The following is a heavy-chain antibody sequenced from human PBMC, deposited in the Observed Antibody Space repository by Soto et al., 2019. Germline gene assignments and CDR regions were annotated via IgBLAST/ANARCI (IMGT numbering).Heavy chain of an antibody. D-gene: IGHD3-10*01. Sequence: PGGSLRLSCAASGFTFSSYAMSWVRQAPGKGLEWVSAISGSGGSTYYADSVKGRFTISRDNSKNTLYLQMNSLRAEDTAVYYCAKGERRITMVRGVSTVDYWGQGTLVTVSS. V-gene: IGHV3-23*01. CDR2: ISGSGGST. CDR1: GFTFSSYA. J-gene: IGHJ4*02. CDR3: AKGERRITMVRGVSTVDY.